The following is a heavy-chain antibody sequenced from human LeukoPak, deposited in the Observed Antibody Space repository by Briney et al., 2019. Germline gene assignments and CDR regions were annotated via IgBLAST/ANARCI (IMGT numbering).Heavy chain of an antibody. Sequence: ASVKVSCKASGYTFTSYYIHWVRQAPGQGLEWMGWISGYNGNTNYAQKFQGRVIMTTDTSTSTAYMELRSLRSDDTAVYYCARDQGLYSSSWFDYWGQGTLVTVSS. CDR2: ISGYNGNT. V-gene: IGHV1-18*04. D-gene: IGHD6-13*01. CDR1: GYTFTSYY. J-gene: IGHJ4*02. CDR3: ARDQGLYSSSWFDY.